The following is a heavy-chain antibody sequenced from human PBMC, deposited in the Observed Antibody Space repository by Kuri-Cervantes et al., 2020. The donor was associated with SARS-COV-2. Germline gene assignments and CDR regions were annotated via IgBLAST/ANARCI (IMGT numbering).Heavy chain of an antibody. V-gene: IGHV3-23*01. D-gene: IGHD3-3*01. CDR2: ISGSGGST. J-gene: IGHJ6*03. CDR1: GFTFSSYA. CDR3: AKAPLDGITIFGVVIMHYYMDV. Sequence: GESLKISCAASGFTFSSYAMSWVRQAPGKGLGWGSAISGSGGSTYYADSVKGRFTISRDNSKNTLYLQMNSLRAEDTAVYYCAKAPLDGITIFGVVIMHYYMDVWGKGTTVTVSS.